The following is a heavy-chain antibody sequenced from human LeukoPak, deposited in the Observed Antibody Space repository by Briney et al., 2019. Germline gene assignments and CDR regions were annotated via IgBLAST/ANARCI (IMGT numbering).Heavy chain of an antibody. V-gene: IGHV3-21*01. CDR2: ISSSSSYI. D-gene: IGHD2-21*02. CDR3: ARGGFVTATRSDY. J-gene: IGHJ4*02. Sequence: PGGSLRLSCAASGFTFSSYSMNWVRQAPGKGLEWVSSISSSSSYIYYADSVKGRFTISRDNAKNSLYLQMNSLRAEDTAVYYCARGGFVTATRSDYWGQGTLVTVSS. CDR1: GFTFSSYS.